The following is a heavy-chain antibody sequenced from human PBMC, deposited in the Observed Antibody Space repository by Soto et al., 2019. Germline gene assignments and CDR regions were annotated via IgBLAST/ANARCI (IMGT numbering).Heavy chain of an antibody. V-gene: IGHV1-8*01. CDR2: MNTDTGDT. CDR3: ARDGDNRGYFDL. Sequence: QVQLVQSGAEVKKPGASVRVTCKASGYTFTNYEINWVRQATGQGLEWMGWMNTDTGDTGYAQKFQARVTMTRNTAISTAYMELSSLRSEDTAVYYCARDGDNRGYFDLWGRGTLVTVSS. D-gene: IGHD2-21*01. J-gene: IGHJ2*01. CDR1: GYTFTNYE.